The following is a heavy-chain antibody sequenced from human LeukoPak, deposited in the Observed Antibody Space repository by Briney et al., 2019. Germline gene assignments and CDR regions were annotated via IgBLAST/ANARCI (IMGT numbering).Heavy chain of an antibody. V-gene: IGHV4-39*07. Sequence: PSETLSLTCTVSGGSISSSSYYWSWIRQPPGKGLEWIGEINHSGSTNYNPSLKSRVTMSVDTSKNQFSLKLSSVTAADTAVYYCARWLDPAAMEVGDCSGGSCYSGFGTDAFDIWGQGTMVTVSS. J-gene: IGHJ3*02. CDR3: ARWLDPAAMEVGDCSGGSCYSGFGTDAFDI. D-gene: IGHD2-15*01. CDR1: GGSISSSSYY. CDR2: INHSGST.